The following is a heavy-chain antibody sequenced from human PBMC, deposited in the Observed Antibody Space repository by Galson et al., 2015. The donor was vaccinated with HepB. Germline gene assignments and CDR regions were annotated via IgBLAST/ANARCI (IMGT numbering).Heavy chain of an antibody. Sequence: SLRLSCAASGFTFSSYGMHWVRQAPGKGLEWVAVISYDGSNKYYADSVKGRFTISRDNSKNTLYLQMNSLRAEDTAVYYCAKEPTMAYTPWFDPWGQGTLVTVSS. CDR3: AKEPTMAYTPWFDP. V-gene: IGHV3-30*18. J-gene: IGHJ5*02. D-gene: IGHD2-15*01. CDR1: GFTFSSYG. CDR2: ISYDGSNK.